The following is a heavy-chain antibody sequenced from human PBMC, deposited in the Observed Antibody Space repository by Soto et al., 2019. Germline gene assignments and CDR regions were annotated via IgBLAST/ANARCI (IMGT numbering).Heavy chain of an antibody. J-gene: IGHJ5*02. CDR2: ISSSGDDT. V-gene: IGHV3-23*01. Sequence: GGSLRLSCAASGFTFSNYAMNWVRQAPGKGLEWVSSISSSGDDTYYPDSVKGRFTISRDNSRNTLYLQMNSLRAEDTAIYFCAKNGYESTTSSTYFYPWGQAIPVTVSS. D-gene: IGHD2-2*01. CDR3: AKNGYESTTSSTYFYP. CDR1: GFTFSNYA.